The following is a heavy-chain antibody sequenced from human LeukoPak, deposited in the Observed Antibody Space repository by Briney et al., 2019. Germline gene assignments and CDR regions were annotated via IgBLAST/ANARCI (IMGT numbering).Heavy chain of an antibody. V-gene: IGHV3-15*01. CDR1: GFTVSTAGSTFNNAW. J-gene: IGHJ4*02. Sequence: KPGGSLRLSCAASGFTVSTAGSTFNNAWMSWVRQAPGKGLEWVGRIKSKSDGGTTDYGAPVKGRFTFSRDDSKNTVYLQMNSLKSEDTAVYYCTTDLLDYWGQGTLVTVSS. CDR3: TTDLLDY. CDR2: IKSKSDGGTT.